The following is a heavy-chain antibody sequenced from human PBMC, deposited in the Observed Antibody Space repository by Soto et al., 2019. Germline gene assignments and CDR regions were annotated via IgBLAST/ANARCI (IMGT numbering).Heavy chain of an antibody. CDR1: GGTFSSYA. Sequence: SVKVYCKASGGTFSSYAISWVRQAPGQGPEWMGGIIPIFGTANYAQKFQGRVTITADESTSTAYMELSSLRSEDTAVYYCARPRGEIRSTMTSAFAIWGQGTMVTVSS. D-gene: IGHD3-22*01. CDR3: ARPRGEIRSTMTSAFAI. V-gene: IGHV1-69*13. CDR2: IIPIFGTA. J-gene: IGHJ3*02.